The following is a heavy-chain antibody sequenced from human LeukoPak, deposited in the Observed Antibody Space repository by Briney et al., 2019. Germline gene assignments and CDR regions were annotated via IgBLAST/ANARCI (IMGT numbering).Heavy chain of an antibody. V-gene: IGHV3-30*02. CDR1: GFTFSSYG. CDR3: ANDYGDYSGENAFDI. J-gene: IGHJ3*02. D-gene: IGHD4-17*01. Sequence: GGSLRLSCAASGFTFSSYGMHWVRQAPGKGLEWVAFIRYDGSNKYYADSVKGRFTISRDNSKNTLYLQVNSLRAEDTAVYYCANDYGDYSGENAFDIWGQGTMVTVSS. CDR2: IRYDGSNK.